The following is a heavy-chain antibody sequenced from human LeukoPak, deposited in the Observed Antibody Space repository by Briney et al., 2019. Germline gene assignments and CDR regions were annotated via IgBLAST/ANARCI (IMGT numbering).Heavy chain of an antibody. CDR3: AKDFYYDSSGYPNPLDY. CDR2: ISGSGGST. CDR1: GFTFSSYA. V-gene: IGHV3-23*01. D-gene: IGHD3-22*01. Sequence: GGSLRLSCAASGFTFSSYAMSWVRQAPGKGLEWVSAISGSGGSTYYADFVKGRFTISRDNSKNALYLQMNSLRAEDTALYYCAKDFYYDSSGYPNPLDYWGQGTLVTVSS. J-gene: IGHJ4*02.